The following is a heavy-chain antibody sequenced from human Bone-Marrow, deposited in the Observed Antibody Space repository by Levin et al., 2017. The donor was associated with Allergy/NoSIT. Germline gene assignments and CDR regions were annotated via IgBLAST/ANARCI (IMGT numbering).Heavy chain of an antibody. D-gene: IGHD2-8*01. CDR3: AEGGWCDC. Sequence: GGSLRLSCAASGFTFSKYAMNWVRQAPGKGLEWVSFVSESGATTNYADSVKGRFTISRDNSKNTLYLQMNSLRVEDTALYYCAEGGWCDCWGQGTLVTVSS. CDR2: VSESGATT. J-gene: IGHJ4*02. V-gene: IGHV3-23*01. CDR1: GFTFSKYA.